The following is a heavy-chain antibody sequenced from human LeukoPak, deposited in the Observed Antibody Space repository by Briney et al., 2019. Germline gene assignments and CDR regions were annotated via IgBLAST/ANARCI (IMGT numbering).Heavy chain of an antibody. D-gene: IGHD5-12*01. Sequence: SVKVSFKSSGGTFSSYAISWVRQAPGQGLEWMGGIIPISGTANYAQKFQGRVTITTDESTSTAYMKLSSLRSEDTAMYYCAARKRGYSGYMYFDYWGQGTLVTVSS. J-gene: IGHJ4*02. V-gene: IGHV1-69*05. CDR1: GGTFSSYA. CDR3: AARKRGYSGYMYFDY. CDR2: IIPISGTA.